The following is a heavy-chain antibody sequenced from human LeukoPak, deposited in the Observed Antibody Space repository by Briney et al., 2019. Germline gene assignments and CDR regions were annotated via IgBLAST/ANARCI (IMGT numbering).Heavy chain of an antibody. CDR3: ARVQGYCSSTSCYFDY. D-gene: IGHD2-2*01. Sequence: GSLRLSCAASGFTFDDYGMSWVRQAPGKGLEWVSGINWNGGSTGYADSVKGRFTISRDNAKNSLYLQMNSLRAEDTALYYCARVQGYCSSTSCYFDYWGQGTLVTVSS. CDR2: INWNGGST. J-gene: IGHJ4*02. CDR1: GFTFDDYG. V-gene: IGHV3-20*04.